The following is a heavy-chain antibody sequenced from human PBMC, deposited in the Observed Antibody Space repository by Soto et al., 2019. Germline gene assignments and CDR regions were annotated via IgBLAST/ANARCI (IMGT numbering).Heavy chain of an antibody. CDR2: INAGNGNT. V-gene: IGHV1-3*01. Sequence: ASVKVSCKASGYTFTSYAMHWVRQAPGQRLEWMGWINAGNGNTKYSQKFQGRVTITRDTSASTAYMELSSLRSEDTAVYYCARAQYSGYDTHYYYYMDVWGKGTTVTVS. CDR1: GYTFTSYA. D-gene: IGHD5-12*01. J-gene: IGHJ6*03. CDR3: ARAQYSGYDTHYYYYMDV.